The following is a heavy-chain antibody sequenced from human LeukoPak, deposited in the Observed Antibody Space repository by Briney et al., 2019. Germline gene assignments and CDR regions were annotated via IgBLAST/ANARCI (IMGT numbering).Heavy chain of an antibody. CDR3: ASPFYLDYGDYDWVPFDP. Sequence: ASVKVSCKASGYTFTGYYMHWVRQAPGQGLEWRGRINPNSGDTNSAQKFQGRVTMTRDTSISTAYMELSSLRSDDTAVYYCASPFYLDYGDYDWVPFDPWGQGTLVTVSS. D-gene: IGHD4-17*01. CDR2: INPNSGDT. CDR1: GYTFTGYY. V-gene: IGHV1-2*06. J-gene: IGHJ5*02.